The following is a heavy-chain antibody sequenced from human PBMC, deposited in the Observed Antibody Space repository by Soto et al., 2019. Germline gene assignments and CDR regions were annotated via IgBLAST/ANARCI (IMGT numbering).Heavy chain of an antibody. V-gene: IGHV2-5*02. D-gene: IGHD2-21*02. CDR2: IYWDDDK. CDR3: VQSRCGDDCLQSYSSHSYYGLDV. CDR1: GFSFSSIGEG. J-gene: IGHJ6*02. Sequence: QITLKESGPTLVKPTQTLTLTCTFPGFSFSSIGEGVGWIRQPPGKALEWLALIYWDDDKRYSPSLKSSLTIPKDASKNQVVLTMTNMAPVDTATYYCVQSRCGDDCLQSYSSHSYYGLDVWGQGTTVTVSS.